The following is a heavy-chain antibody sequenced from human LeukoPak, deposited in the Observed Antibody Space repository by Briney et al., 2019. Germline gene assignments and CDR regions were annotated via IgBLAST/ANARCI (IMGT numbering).Heavy chain of an antibody. Sequence: GGSLRLSCAASGFIVSSNYMSWVRQPPGKGLEWVSVIHSGGTTYYAGSVKGRFTISRDNSKNTLYLQMNSLRAEDTAVYYCAKVARSWYAFDYWGQGTLVTVSS. D-gene: IGHD6-13*01. J-gene: IGHJ4*02. V-gene: IGHV3-53*01. CDR1: GFIVSSNY. CDR2: IHSGGTT. CDR3: AKVARSWYAFDY.